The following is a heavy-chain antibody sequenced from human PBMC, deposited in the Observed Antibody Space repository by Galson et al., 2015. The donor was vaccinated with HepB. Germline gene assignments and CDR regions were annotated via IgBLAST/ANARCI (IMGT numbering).Heavy chain of an antibody. J-gene: IGHJ4*02. V-gene: IGHV3-21*01. CDR2: ISSSSSYI. CDR1: GFTFSSYS. Sequence: SLRLSCAASGFTFSSYSMNWVRQAPGKGLEWVSSISSSSSYIYYADSMKGRFTISRDNAKNSLYLQMNSLRAEDTAVYYCAREKRVATAFDYWGQGTLVTVSS. CDR3: AREKRVATAFDY. D-gene: IGHD5-12*01.